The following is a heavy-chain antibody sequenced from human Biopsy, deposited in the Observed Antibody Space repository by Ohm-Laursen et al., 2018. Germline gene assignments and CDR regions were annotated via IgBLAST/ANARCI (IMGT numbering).Heavy chain of an antibody. CDR2: TYYGGTS. J-gene: IGHJ3*02. D-gene: IGHD2/OR15-2a*01. Sequence: SDTLSLTCSVSGGSVGDYFLSWIRLVPGKRPEWIGYTYYGGTSENNPSLRSRVTTSVDISRNQLFLNMKSVTGADTAVYYCAAFPFSGGPAFDIWGQGTTVIVSS. V-gene: IGHV4-59*02. CDR1: GGSVGDYF. CDR3: AAFPFSGGPAFDI.